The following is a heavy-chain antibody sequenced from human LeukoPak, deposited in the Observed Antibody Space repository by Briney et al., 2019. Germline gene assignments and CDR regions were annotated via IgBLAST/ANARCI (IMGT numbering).Heavy chain of an antibody. CDR3: AKDGNNDFWSGYYYYFDY. J-gene: IGHJ4*02. CDR2: ISGSGGST. Sequence: GGSLRLSCAASGVTFSSYAMSWVRQAPGKGLEWVSAISGSGGSTYYADSMKGRFTISRDNSKNTLYLQMNTLRAEDTAVHYCAKDGNNDFWSGYYYYFDYWSQGTLVTVSS. CDR1: GVTFSSYA. D-gene: IGHD3-3*01. V-gene: IGHV3-23*01.